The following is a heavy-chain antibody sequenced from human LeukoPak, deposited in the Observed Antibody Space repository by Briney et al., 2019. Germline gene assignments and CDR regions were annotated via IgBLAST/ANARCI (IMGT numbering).Heavy chain of an antibody. CDR3: ARDRPYYDSSGYYYPHFDY. V-gene: IGHV1-69*06. CDR1: GYTFTSYY. D-gene: IGHD3-22*01. J-gene: IGHJ4*02. CDR2: IIPIFGTA. Sequence: ASVKVSCKASGYTFTSYYMHWVRQAPGQGLEWMGGIIPIFGTANYAQKFQGRVTITADKSTSTAYMELRSLRSDDTAVYYCARDRPYYDSSGYYYPHFDYWGQGTLVTVSS.